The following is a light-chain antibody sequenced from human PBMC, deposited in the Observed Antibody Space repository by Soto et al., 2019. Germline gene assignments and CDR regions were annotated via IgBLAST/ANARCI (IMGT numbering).Light chain of an antibody. J-gene: IGKJ5*01. V-gene: IGKV3-20*01. CDR2: SAS. Sequence: EIVMTQSPATLSVSPGERATLSCRASQSVSSYLAWYQQKPGQAPRVLIYSASLRATGIPDRFSGSGSGTDFSLTISRLEPEDFAVYYCQQYGSSPITFGQGTRLEIK. CDR1: QSVSSY. CDR3: QQYGSSPIT.